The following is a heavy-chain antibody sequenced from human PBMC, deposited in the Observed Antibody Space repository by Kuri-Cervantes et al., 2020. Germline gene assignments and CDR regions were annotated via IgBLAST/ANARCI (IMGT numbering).Heavy chain of an antibody. Sequence: ASVKVSCKASGYTFTGYYVHWVRQAPGQGLEWMGWINPNSGGTNYAQKFQGWVTMTRDTSISTAYMELRSLRSDDTAVYYCAREARDYDFWSGYRDCWGQGTLVTVSS. CDR3: AREARDYDFWSGYRDC. D-gene: IGHD3-3*01. CDR2: INPNSGGT. CDR1: GYTFTGYY. V-gene: IGHV1-2*04. J-gene: IGHJ4*02.